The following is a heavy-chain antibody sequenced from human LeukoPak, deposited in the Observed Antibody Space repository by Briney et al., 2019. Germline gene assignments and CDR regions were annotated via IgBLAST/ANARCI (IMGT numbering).Heavy chain of an antibody. V-gene: IGHV5-10-1*01. CDR1: RSDLPSYC. CDR2: IDPSDSYT. J-gene: IGHJ6*02. D-gene: IGHD2/OR15-2a*01. Sequence: GESLRIPRKGSRSDLPSYCIIWVRQMPGKGLEWMGRIDPSDSYTNYSPSFQGHVTITADKSISTAYLQWSSLKASDTAMYYLACKYYYYHGMDVWGQGTTVTVSS. CDR3: ACKYYYYHGMDV.